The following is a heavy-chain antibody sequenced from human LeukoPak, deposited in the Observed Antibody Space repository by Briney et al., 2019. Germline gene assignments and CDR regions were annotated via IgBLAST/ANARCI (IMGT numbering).Heavy chain of an antibody. J-gene: IGHJ4*02. CDR2: IYTSGST. Sequence: SETLSLTCTVSVGSISSYYWSWIRQPAGEGREWIGRIYTSGSTNYNPSLKSRVTMPVDTSKNQFSLKLSSVTAADTAVYYCARVRRRWALDYWGQGTLVTVSS. V-gene: IGHV4-4*07. CDR3: ARVRRRWALDY. D-gene: IGHD1-26*01. CDR1: VGSISSYY.